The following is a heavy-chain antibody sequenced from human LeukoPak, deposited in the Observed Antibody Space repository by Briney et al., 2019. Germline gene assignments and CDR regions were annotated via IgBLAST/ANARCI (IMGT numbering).Heavy chain of an antibody. CDR1: GFTFSSYG. CDR3: ARAAAVCSSTSSYGHY. D-gene: IGHD2-2*01. CDR2: ISGNGRDT. V-gene: IGHV3-23*01. Sequence: PGRSLRLSCAASGFTFSSYGMHWVRQAPGKGLEWVSAISGNGRDTYYTDSVKGRFTISRDNSKNTLYLQMHSLRAEDTAIYYCARAAAVCSSTSSYGHYWGQGTLVTVSS. J-gene: IGHJ4*02.